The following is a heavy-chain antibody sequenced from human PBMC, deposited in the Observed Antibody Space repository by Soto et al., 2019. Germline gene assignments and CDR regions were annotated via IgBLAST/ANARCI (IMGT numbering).Heavy chain of an antibody. CDR1: GGSTSSDNY. CDR2: IYYSGNT. Sequence: SETLSLTCTVSGGSTSSDNYWSWIRQPPGKGLEWIGHIYYSGNTDYYPSLKSRLAISIDTSKNQFSLKLSSVTAADPAVYFCAREGGESSDGLYYFDSWGQGSLVTVSS. D-gene: IGHD3-16*01. J-gene: IGHJ4*02. V-gene: IGHV4-30-4*01. CDR3: AREGGESSDGLYYFDS.